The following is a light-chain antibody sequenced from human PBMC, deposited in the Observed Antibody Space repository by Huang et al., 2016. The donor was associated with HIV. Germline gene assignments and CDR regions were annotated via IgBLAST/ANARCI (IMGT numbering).Light chain of an antibody. Sequence: EVVLTQSPGTLSLSPGERATLSCRASQSVSNSYTAWYQQKPGQAPRLLIDGAFRRATGIPDRFSGSGSGTDFTLTISRLEPEDFAVYYCQHYGSAFGQGTKVEIK. CDR2: GAF. CDR3: QHYGSA. J-gene: IGKJ1*01. CDR1: QSVSNSY. V-gene: IGKV3-20*01.